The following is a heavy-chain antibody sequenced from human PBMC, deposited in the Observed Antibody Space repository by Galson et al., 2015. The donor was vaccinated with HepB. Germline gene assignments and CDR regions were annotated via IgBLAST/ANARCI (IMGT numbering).Heavy chain of an antibody. CDR2: FCRNGDHG. Sequence: PLRVDSPDYAVDYNSPTLLCVAQAPREELGDVPAFCRNGDHGYHADSVKGRFTMSRDDSQQTLYLQMSSLRPEDTAVDFCVKVGQWVSLSDYWGQGTLVIVSS. CDR1: AVDYNSPT. J-gene: IGHJ4*02. V-gene: IGHV3-64D*06. CDR3: VKVGQWVSLSDY. D-gene: IGHD6-19*01.